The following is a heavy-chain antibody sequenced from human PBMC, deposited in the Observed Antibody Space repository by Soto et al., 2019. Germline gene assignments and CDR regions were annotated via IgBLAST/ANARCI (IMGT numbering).Heavy chain of an antibody. D-gene: IGHD3-22*01. CDR3: ASIYYYDSSGYYLPYYGMHV. CDR1: GGTFSSYA. CDR2: IIPIFGTA. J-gene: IGHJ6*02. Sequence: QVQLVQSGAEVKKPGSSVKVSCKASGGTFSSYAISWVRQAPGQGLEGMGGIIPIFGTANYAQKFQGRDTITADESTSTAYMELSSLRSEDTAVYYCASIYYYDSSGYYLPYYGMHVWGQGTTVTVSS. V-gene: IGHV1-69*01.